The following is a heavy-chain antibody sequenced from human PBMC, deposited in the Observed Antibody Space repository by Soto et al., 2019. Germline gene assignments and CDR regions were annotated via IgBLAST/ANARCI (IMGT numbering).Heavy chain of an antibody. D-gene: IGHD2-2*01. CDR1: GLTCSNGR. V-gene: IGHV3-48*02. CDR2: ISGNKMTT. Sequence: GGARSVSCATSGLTCSNGRMSWVRQTPQKTLEWVAAISGNKMTTFYRDSGKGRFSISIDNPDTTLHLQMNSLRDDDTSIFFCEKRGLNTITSASVGWAQG. CDR3: EKRGLNTITSASVG. J-gene: IGHJ1*01.